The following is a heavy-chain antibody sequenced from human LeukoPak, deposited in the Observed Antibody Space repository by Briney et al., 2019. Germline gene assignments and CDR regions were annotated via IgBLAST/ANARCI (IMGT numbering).Heavy chain of an antibody. CDR1: GYTFTSYA. J-gene: IGHJ4*02. CDR2: IIPIFGTA. D-gene: IGHD1-26*01. Sequence: SVKVSCKASGYTFTSYAMNWVRQAPGQGLEWMGGIIPIFGTANYAQKFQGRVTITADESTSTAYMELSSLRSEDTAVYYCARDLVGATQDYWGQGTLVTVSS. CDR3: ARDLVGATQDY. V-gene: IGHV1-69*13.